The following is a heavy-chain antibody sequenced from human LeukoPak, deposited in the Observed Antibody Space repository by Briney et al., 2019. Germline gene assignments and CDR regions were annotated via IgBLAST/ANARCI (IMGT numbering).Heavy chain of an antibody. D-gene: IGHD3-3*01. J-gene: IGHJ3*02. CDR1: GFTYSNAL. V-gene: IGHV3-15*01. Sequence: GGSLRLSCAASGFTYSNALMSWVRQTPGKGLEWVGRIKSKTDAGTTDYPAPVKGRFTISRDDSKNTLYLQMNSLKTEDTAVYYCTTDAWRSGPSGGFDIWGQGTMVTVSS. CDR2: IKSKTDAGTT. CDR3: TTDAWRSGPSGGFDI.